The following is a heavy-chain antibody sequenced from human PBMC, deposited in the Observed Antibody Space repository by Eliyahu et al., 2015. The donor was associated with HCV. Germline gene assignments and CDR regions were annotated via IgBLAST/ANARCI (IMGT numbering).Heavy chain of an antibody. J-gene: IGHJ3*02. Sequence: EVQLVESGGGLVQPGGSLRLSCAASGFTFSYYSMNWVRQAPGKGLEWVSYISSSTSTXYYADSVKGRFTISRDNAKNSLYLQMNSLRDEDTAVYYCARVEPRGSYRFDAFDIWGQGTMVTVFS. D-gene: IGHD3-16*02. CDR2: ISSSTSTX. CDR1: GFTFSYYS. CDR3: ARVEPRGSYRFDAFDI. V-gene: IGHV3-48*02.